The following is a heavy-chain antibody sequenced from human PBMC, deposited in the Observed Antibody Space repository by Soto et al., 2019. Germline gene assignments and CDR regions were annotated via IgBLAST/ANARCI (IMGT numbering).Heavy chain of an antibody. CDR1: GYTFTSYG. D-gene: IGHD2-15*01. CDR2: ISAYNGNT. J-gene: IGHJ5*02. CDR3: ARARSFGRAAPLNWFDP. V-gene: IGHV1-18*01. Sequence: QVQLVQSGAEVKKPGASVKVSCKASGYTFTSYGISWVRQAPGQGLEWMGWISAYNGNTNYAQKLQGRVTMTTDTSTRTAYMELRSLRSDDTAVYYCARARSFGRAAPLNWFDPWGQGTLVTVSS.